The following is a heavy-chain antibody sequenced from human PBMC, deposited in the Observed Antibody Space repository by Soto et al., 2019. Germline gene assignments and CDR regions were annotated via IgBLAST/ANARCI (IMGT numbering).Heavy chain of an antibody. V-gene: IGHV3-23*01. CDR2: ISYGGGTT. J-gene: IGHJ4*02. CDR1: EVTFINYA. CDR3: AKNPGYYYDSTGYHFDY. D-gene: IGHD3-22*01. Sequence: GGSLRLSCAASEVTFINYAMSWVRQAPGKGLEWVSAISYGGGTTYYADSVKGRFTISRDNSKNTLYLQMNSLRAEDTAVYYCAKNPGYYYDSTGYHFDYWGQGTLVTAPQ.